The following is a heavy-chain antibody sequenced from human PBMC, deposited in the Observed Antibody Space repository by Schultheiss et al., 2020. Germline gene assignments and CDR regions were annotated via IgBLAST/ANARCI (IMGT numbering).Heavy chain of an antibody. Sequence: SETLSLTCTVSGGSMSSCDYYWSWIRQPPGKGLEWIGYIHYSGSAYYNPSLNSRVTISPDTPNNQFSLKLSSVTTAGTAVYYCAREGSYCVGDCYWDYSYYGMDVWGQGTTVTVSS. J-gene: IGHJ6*02. CDR1: GGSMSSCDYY. CDR2: IHYSGSA. CDR3: AREGSYCVGDCYWDYSYYGMDV. V-gene: IGHV4-30-4*01. D-gene: IGHD2-21*01.